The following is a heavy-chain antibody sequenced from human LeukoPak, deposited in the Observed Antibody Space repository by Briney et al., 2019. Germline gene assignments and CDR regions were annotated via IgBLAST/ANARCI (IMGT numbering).Heavy chain of an antibody. Sequence: GGTLRLSCAASGFSFTMYGIHWVRQAPGKGLEWVAVISTDGNNEYYANSVKGRFTISRDNSKNTVYLQMTSLRTEDTAVYYCAKDQIGWAPGYVSGPLDQWGQGTLVTVSS. D-gene: IGHD6-19*01. CDR3: AKDQIGWAPGYVSGPLDQ. CDR2: ISTDGNNE. J-gene: IGHJ4*02. V-gene: IGHV3-30*18. CDR1: GFSFTMYG.